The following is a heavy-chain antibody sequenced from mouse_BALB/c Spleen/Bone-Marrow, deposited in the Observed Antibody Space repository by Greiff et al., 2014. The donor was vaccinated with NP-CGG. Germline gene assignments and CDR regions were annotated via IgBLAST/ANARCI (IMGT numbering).Heavy chain of an antibody. CDR3: AIGSSPYYYGMDY. CDR2: IRYSDST. CDR1: DYSITSDYA. Sequence: VQLQQSGPGLVKPSQSLSLTCTVTDYSITSDYAWNWIRQFPGNKLGWMGYIRYSDSTSYNPSLKSRISITRDTSKNQFFLQLNSVTTEDTATYYCAIGSSPYYYGMDYWGQGTSVTVSS. D-gene: IGHD1-1*01. V-gene: IGHV3-2*02. J-gene: IGHJ4*01.